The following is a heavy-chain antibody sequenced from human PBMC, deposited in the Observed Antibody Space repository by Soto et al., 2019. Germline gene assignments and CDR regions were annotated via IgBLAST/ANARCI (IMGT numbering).Heavy chain of an antibody. V-gene: IGHV1-24*01. J-gene: IGHJ4*02. D-gene: IGHD6-6*01. CDR1: GYTLTELS. Sequence: ASVKVSCKVPGYTLTELSMHWVRQAPGKGLEWMGGFDPEDGETIYAQKFQGRVTMTEDTSTDTAYMELSSLRSEDTAVYYCATDLSALAARRSFYFDYWGQGTLVTVSS. CDR3: ATDLSALAARRSFYFDY. CDR2: FDPEDGET.